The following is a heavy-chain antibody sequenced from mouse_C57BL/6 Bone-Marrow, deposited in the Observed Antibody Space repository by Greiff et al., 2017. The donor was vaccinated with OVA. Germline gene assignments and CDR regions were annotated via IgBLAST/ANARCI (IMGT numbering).Heavy chain of an antibody. CDR1: GYTFTSYW. Sequence: VKLQQPGAELVKPGASVKLSCKASGYTFTSYWMHWVKQRPGRGLEWIGRIDPNSGGTKYNEKFKSKATLTVDKPSSTAYMRLSSLPSEDSAVDYCARGGVYYGSFAYWGQGTLVTVSA. CDR3: ARGGVYYGSFAY. D-gene: IGHD1-1*01. CDR2: IDPNSGGT. V-gene: IGHV1-72*01. J-gene: IGHJ3*01.